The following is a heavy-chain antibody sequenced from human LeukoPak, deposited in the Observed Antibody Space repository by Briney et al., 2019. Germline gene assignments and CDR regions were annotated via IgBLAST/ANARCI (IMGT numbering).Heavy chain of an antibody. CDR2: IKYDGSST. CDR1: GFTFSNSW. D-gene: IGHD6-6*01. V-gene: IGHV3-74*01. CDR3: ARGGPYSSSSLDY. Sequence: GGSLRLSCAASGFTFSNSWMYWVRQTPDKGLVWVSRIKYDGSSTVYADSVKGRFTVSRDNAKNTLDLQMNSLRAEDTAVYYCARGGPYSSSSLDYWGQGTLVTVSS. J-gene: IGHJ4*02.